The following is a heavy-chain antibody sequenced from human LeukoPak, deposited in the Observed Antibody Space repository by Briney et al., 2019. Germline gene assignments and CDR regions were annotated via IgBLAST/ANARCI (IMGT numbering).Heavy chain of an antibody. CDR3: ASLGVTTFDY. CDR1: GFTFSSYS. CDR2: ISSSSSYI. Sequence: NPGGSLRLYCAASGFTFSSYSMNWVRQAPGKGLEWVSSISSSSSYIYYADSVKGRFTISRDNAKNLLYLQMNSLRAEDTAVYYCASLGVTTFDYWGQGTLVTVSS. J-gene: IGHJ4*02. V-gene: IGHV3-21*01. D-gene: IGHD3-10*01.